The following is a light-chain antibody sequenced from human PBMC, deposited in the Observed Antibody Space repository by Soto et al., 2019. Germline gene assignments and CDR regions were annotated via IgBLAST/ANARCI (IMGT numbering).Light chain of an antibody. J-gene: IGKJ4*01. CDR3: QQYGSSPFN. CDR2: DAS. Sequence: EIVLTQSPATLSLSPGERATLSCGASQSVSSSYLAWYQQKPGLAPRLLIYDASSRATGIPDRFSGGGSGTDFTLTISRLEPEDFAVYYCQQYGSSPFNFGGGTKVEIK. CDR1: QSVSSSY. V-gene: IGKV3D-20*01.